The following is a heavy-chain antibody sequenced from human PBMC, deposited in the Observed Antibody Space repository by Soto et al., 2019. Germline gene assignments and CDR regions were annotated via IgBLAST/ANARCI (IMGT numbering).Heavy chain of an antibody. CDR1: GFTFSSYG. CDR2: IWYDGSNK. V-gene: IGHV3-33*01. J-gene: IGHJ5*02. CDR3: ARDAPRGGFDP. Sequence: VQLVESGGGVVQPGRSLRLSCAASGFTFSSYGMHWVRQAPGKGLEWVAVIWYDGSNKYYADSVKGRFTISRDNSKNTLYLQMNSLRAEDTAVYYCARDAPRGGFDPWGQGTLVTVSS.